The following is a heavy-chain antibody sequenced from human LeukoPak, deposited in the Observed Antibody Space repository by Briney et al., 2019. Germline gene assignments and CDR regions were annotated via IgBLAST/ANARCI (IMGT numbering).Heavy chain of an antibody. CDR1: GGSIIGYY. J-gene: IGHJ6*02. Sequence: SETLSLTCTVSGGSIIGYYWSWIRQPAGKGLEWIGRIYTSGSTNYNPSLKSRVTMLVDTSKNQFSLKLSSVTAADTAVYYCARDRGAQSDTAMVTSYYGMDVWGQGTTVTVSS. D-gene: IGHD5-18*01. CDR2: IYTSGST. CDR3: ARDRGAQSDTAMVTSYYGMDV. V-gene: IGHV4-4*07.